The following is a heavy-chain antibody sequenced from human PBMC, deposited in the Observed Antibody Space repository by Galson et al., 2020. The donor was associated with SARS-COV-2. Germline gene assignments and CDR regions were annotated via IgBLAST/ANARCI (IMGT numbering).Heavy chain of an antibody. Sequence: GESLKISCAASGFTFSSYAMHWVRQAPGKGLEWVAVISYDGSNKYYADSVKGRFTISRDNSKNTLYLQMNSLRAEDTAVYYCARETTVVSNYVDYWGHGTLVTVSS. J-gene: IGHJ4*01. CDR2: ISYDGSNK. CDR3: ARETTVVSNYVDY. CDR1: GFTFSSYA. D-gene: IGHD4-17*01. V-gene: IGHV3-30*04.